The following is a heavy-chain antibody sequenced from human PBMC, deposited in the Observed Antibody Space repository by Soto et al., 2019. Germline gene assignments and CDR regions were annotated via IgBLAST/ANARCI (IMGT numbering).Heavy chain of an antibody. D-gene: IGHD2-2*01. CDR2: INSRGGST. CDR3: AKDRSSTSCYAFDY. CDR1: GFTFSSYA. J-gene: IGHJ4*02. V-gene: IGHV3-23*01. Sequence: GGSLRLSSATSGFTFSSYAVSWVRQAPGKGLEWVSAINSRGGSTYYADSVKGRFTISRDSSKNTLYLQMNSLRAEDTAVYYCAKDRSSTSCYAFDYWGQGTLVTVSS.